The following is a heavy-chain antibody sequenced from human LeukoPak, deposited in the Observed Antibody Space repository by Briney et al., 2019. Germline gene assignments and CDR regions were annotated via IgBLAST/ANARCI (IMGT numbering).Heavy chain of an antibody. CDR1: GGSFSGYY. CDR3: ARARDYYDSSGYPDY. J-gene: IGHJ4*02. D-gene: IGHD3-22*01. Sequence: SETLSLTCAVYGGSFSGYYWSWIRQPPGKGLEWIGEINHSGSTNYNPSLKSRVTISVDTSKNQFSLKLSSVTAADTAVYYCARARDYYDSSGYPDYWGQGTLVTVSS. V-gene: IGHV4-34*01. CDR2: INHSGST.